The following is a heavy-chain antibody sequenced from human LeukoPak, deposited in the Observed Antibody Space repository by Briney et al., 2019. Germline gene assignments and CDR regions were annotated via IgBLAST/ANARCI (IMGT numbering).Heavy chain of an antibody. Sequence: WGSLRLSCAASGFTFSTYVMSWVRQAPGKGLEWVSAIRGSGRSTYYADSVKGRFTISRDNSNNTLYLEMNSLGADDTAVYYCAKGNWRYFDYWGQGTLVTVSS. D-gene: IGHD1-1*01. J-gene: IGHJ4*02. CDR1: GFTFSTYV. CDR2: IRGSGRST. CDR3: AKGNWRYFDY. V-gene: IGHV3-23*01.